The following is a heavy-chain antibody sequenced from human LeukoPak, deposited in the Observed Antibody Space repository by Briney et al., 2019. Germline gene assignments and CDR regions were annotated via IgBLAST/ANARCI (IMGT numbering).Heavy chain of an antibody. D-gene: IGHD3-9*01. CDR3: ARDTDWAFDY. J-gene: IGHJ4*02. CDR2: ISSSSSYI. V-gene: IGHV3-21*01. CDR1: GFTFSSYS. Sequence: GGSLRLSCAASGFTFSSYSMNWVRQAPGKGLEWVSSISSSSSYIYYADSVKGRFTISRDNAKNSLHLQMNSLRDEDTAVYYCARDTDWAFDYWGQGTRVTVSS.